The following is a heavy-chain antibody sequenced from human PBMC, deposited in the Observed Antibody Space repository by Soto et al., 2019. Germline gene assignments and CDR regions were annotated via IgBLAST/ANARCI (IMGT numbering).Heavy chain of an antibody. J-gene: IGHJ5*02. V-gene: IGHV4-30-2*01. CDR1: GGSISSGGYS. Sequence: QLQLQESGSGLVKPSQTLSLTCAVSGGSISSGGYSWSWIRQPPGKGLEWIGYIYHSGSTYYNPSLKSRVTISVDRSKNQFSLKLSSVTAADTAVYYCARATYYDFWSGAHGWFDPWGQGTLVTVSS. CDR2: IYHSGST. D-gene: IGHD3-3*01. CDR3: ARATYYDFWSGAHGWFDP.